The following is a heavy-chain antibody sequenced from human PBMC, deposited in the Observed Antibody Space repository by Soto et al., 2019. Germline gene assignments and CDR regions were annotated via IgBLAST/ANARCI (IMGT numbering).Heavy chain of an antibody. D-gene: IGHD2-15*01. J-gene: IGHJ4*02. Sequence: PSETLSLTCTVSGGSVSSSSYYWSWIRQTPGKGLEYIGFIYNSGTTNYHPSLKSRVTISIDTSKNQFSLKLTSVTAADTAVYYCARLGGFFQALDSWGQGTLVTVSS. V-gene: IGHV4-61*01. CDR1: GGSVSSSSYY. CDR2: IYNSGTT. CDR3: ARLGGFFQALDS.